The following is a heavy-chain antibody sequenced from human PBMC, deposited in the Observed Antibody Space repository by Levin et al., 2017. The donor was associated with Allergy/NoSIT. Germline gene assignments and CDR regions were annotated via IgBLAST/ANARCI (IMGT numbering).Heavy chain of an antibody. V-gene: IGHV3-23*01. Sequence: QAGGSLRLSCAVSGFTFSSYPMSWVRQAPGKGLEWVSTISSNGGSTYYADSVKGRFTISRDNSKNTLYLQMNSLRADDTAVYYCAKNLGFPWYFDYWGQGTLVTVSS. CDR3: AKNLGFPWYFDY. CDR1: GFTFSSYP. J-gene: IGHJ4*02. CDR2: ISSNGGST. D-gene: IGHD2-15*01.